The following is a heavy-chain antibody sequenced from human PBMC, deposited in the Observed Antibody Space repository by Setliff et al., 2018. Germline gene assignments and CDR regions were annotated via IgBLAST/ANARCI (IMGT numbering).Heavy chain of an antibody. CDR1: GYTFTSYG. Sequence: ASVKVSCKASGYTFTSYGISWVRQAPGQGLEWMGWISAYNGNTNYAQKLQGRVTITADESTSTAYMELSSLRSEDTAVYYCARPSYSSGWYGNFDYWGQGTLVTVSS. V-gene: IGHV1-18*01. J-gene: IGHJ4*02. D-gene: IGHD6-19*01. CDR3: ARPSYSSGWYGNFDY. CDR2: ISAYNGNT.